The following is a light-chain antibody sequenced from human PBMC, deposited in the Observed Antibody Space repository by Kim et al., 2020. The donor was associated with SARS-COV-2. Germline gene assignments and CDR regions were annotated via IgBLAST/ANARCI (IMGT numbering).Light chain of an antibody. CDR2: SVS. V-gene: IGLV2-14*03. J-gene: IGLJ2*01. Sequence: GQSITISCTGTSSDVGGYTYVSWYQQPPGKAPILMIYSVSNRPSGLSNRFSGSKSGNTASLTISGLQAEDEAYYYCSSYTTSTSVVFGGGTQLTVL. CDR1: SSDVGGYTY. CDR3: SSYTTSTSVV.